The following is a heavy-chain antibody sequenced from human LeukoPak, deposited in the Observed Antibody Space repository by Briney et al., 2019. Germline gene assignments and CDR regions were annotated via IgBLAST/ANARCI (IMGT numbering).Heavy chain of an antibody. J-gene: IGHJ4*02. CDR2: INAGNGNT. Sequence: ASVKVSCKASGYTFTSYAMHWVRQAPGQRLEWMGWINAGNGNTKYSQKFQGRVTITRDTSASTAYMELSSLRSEDTAVYYCARGLMVTGTPDFDYWGQGTLVTVSS. CDR1: GYTFTSYA. V-gene: IGHV1-3*01. CDR3: ARGLMVTGTPDFDY. D-gene: IGHD1-7*01.